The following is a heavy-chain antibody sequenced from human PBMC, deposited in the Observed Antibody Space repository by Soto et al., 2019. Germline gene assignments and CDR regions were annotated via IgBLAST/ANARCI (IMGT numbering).Heavy chain of an antibody. D-gene: IGHD4-17*01. CDR3: ARPAATVIFYYGMDV. CDR1: GFTFSDYA. V-gene: IGHV3-30-3*01. Sequence: PGGSLRLSCAASGFTFSDYAMHWVRQPPGKGLEWVAIISFDGSHEHYADSVQGRFTISSDNSENTLYLQMNSLRADETAVYYCARPAATVIFYYGMDVWGQGTTVTVS. J-gene: IGHJ6*02. CDR2: ISFDGSHE.